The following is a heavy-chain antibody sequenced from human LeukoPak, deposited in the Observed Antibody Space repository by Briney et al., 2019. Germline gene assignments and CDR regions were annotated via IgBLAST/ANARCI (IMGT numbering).Heavy chain of an antibody. CDR2: INHSGST. Sequence: PSETLSLTCTVSGGSIRSSYYYWGWIRQPPGKGLEWIGEINHSGSTNYNPSLKSRVTISVDTSKNQFSLKLSSVTAADTAVYYCARSLYFDWLLYPTENYYFDYWGQGTLVTVSS. D-gene: IGHD3-9*01. CDR3: ARSLYFDWLLYPTENYYFDY. V-gene: IGHV4-39*07. CDR1: GGSIRSSYYY. J-gene: IGHJ4*02.